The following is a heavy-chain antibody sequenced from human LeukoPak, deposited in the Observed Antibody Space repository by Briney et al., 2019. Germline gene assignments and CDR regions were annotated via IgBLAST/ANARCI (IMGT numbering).Heavy chain of an antibody. J-gene: IGHJ4*02. D-gene: IGHD5-18*01. Sequence: ASVKVSCKVSGYTLTELSMHWVRQAPGKGLEWMGGFDPEDGETIYAQKFQGRVTMTEDTSTDAAYMELSSLRSEDTAVYYCATGGVDTAMVTGVYWGQGTLVTVSS. CDR3: ATGGVDTAMVTGVY. CDR2: FDPEDGET. V-gene: IGHV1-24*01. CDR1: GYTLTELS.